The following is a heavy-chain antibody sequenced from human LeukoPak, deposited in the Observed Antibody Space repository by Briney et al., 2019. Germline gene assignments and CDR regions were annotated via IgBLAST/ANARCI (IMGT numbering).Heavy chain of an antibody. CDR1: GFTLNSYW. D-gene: IGHD3-22*01. V-gene: IGHV3-7*01. J-gene: IGHJ3*02. CDR2: IKEGGSEK. Sequence: GGSLRLSCAASGFTLNSYWMAWVRQAPGKGLEWVANIKEGGSEKYNVDSVKGRFTISSDNANNSLFLQMNSPRAEDTAVYYCVRGAYFGSSGYYGEGAFDIWGQGTQVTVSP. CDR3: VRGAYFGSSGYYGEGAFDI.